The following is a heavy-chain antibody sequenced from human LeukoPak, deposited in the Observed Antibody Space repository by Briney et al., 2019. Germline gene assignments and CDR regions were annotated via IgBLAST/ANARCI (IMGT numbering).Heavy chain of an antibody. J-gene: IGHJ4*02. D-gene: IGHD3-10*01. Sequence: SETLSLTCSVSGESIGSYFWSWIRQPARKGLEWIGRISASGTTYYSPSLKSRVSMSVDKSKDQFSLNLTSMTAADTAIYYCARDEVYGELYYWGQGTLVTVSS. CDR1: GESIGSYF. CDR2: ISASGTT. V-gene: IGHV4-4*07. CDR3: ARDEVYGELYY.